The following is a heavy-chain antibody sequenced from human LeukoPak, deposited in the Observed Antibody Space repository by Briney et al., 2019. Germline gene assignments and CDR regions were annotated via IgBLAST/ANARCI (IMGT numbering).Heavy chain of an antibody. CDR3: ARRAYYDFWSGYYGMDRHAFDI. Sequence: PSETLSLTCTVSGGSISSSSYYWGWIPQPPGKGLEWIGSIYYSGSTYYNPSLKSRVTISVDTSKNQFSLKLSSVAAADTAVDYCARRAYYDFWSGYYGMDRHAFDIWGQGTMVTVSS. V-gene: IGHV4-39*01. J-gene: IGHJ3*02. D-gene: IGHD3-3*01. CDR1: GGSISSSSYY. CDR2: IYYSGST.